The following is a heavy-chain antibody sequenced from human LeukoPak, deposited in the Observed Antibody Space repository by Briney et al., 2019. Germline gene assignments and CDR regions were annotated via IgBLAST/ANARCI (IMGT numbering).Heavy chain of an antibody. CDR1: GESFSGYF. Sequence: SETLSLTCAVYGESFSGYFWSWIRQPPGKGLEWIGEINHSGSTNYNASLKSRVTISVDTSKNQFSLRLSSVTAADTAVYYCAPRGDIEHSYGFGKWFDPWGQGTRVTASS. CDR2: INHSGST. V-gene: IGHV4-34*01. CDR3: APRGDIEHSYGFGKWFDP. J-gene: IGHJ5*02. D-gene: IGHD5-18*01.